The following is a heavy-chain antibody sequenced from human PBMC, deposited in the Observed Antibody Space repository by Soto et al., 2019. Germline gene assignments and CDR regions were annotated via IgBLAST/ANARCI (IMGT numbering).Heavy chain of an antibody. CDR1: VFTFRSYA. J-gene: IGHJ4*02. V-gene: IGHV3-23*01. CDR3: ARDQGASYGLYYFDY. CDR2: VSASGTCT. Sequence: GGSLRISCAASVFTFRSYAMSWVRQARVKGLEWVSAVSASGTCTYYSDSVKGLFTISIYNSKNTLYLQMNSLRAEDTALYYCARDQGASYGLYYFDYWGQGTLVTVSS. D-gene: IGHD5-18*01.